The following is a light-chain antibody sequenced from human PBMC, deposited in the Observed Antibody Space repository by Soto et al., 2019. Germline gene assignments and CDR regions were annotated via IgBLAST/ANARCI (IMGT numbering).Light chain of an antibody. CDR1: QSISSS. CDR3: QQSYSAPHT. Sequence: DIQMTQSPSSLSASVGDRVTITCRASQSISSSLNWYHQKPGKAPKLLIYAASSLQSGVPSRFSGSGSGTDFTLSISRLQPEDFATYYCQQSYSAPHTFGQGTKLEIK. CDR2: AAS. J-gene: IGKJ2*01. V-gene: IGKV1-39*01.